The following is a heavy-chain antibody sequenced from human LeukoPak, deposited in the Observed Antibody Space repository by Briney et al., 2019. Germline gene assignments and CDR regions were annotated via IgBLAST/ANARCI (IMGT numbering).Heavy chain of an antibody. V-gene: IGHV3-23*01. J-gene: IGHJ4*02. CDR1: GFTFSSYA. CDR3: AEKAGGGGIAAAGNFDY. Sequence: GGSLRLSCAASGFTFSSYAMSWVRQAPGKGLEWVTTIGGSGDSTYYADSVKGRFTISRDNSKNTLYLQMNSLRAEDTAVYYCAEKAGGGGIAAAGNFDYWGQGTLVTVSS. D-gene: IGHD6-13*01. CDR2: IGGSGDST.